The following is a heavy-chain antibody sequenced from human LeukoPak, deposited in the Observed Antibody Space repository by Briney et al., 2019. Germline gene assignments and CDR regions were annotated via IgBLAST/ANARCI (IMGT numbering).Heavy chain of an antibody. CDR2: ISYDGSNK. D-gene: IGHD3-3*01. Sequence: GRSLRLSCAASGFTFSSYAMHWVRQARGKGLEWVAVISYDGSNKYYADSVKGRFTISRDNSKNTLYLQMNSLRAEDTAVYYCAREEGFLEWLFDYWGQGTLVTVSS. CDR1: GFTFSSYA. V-gene: IGHV3-30-3*01. CDR3: AREEGFLEWLFDY. J-gene: IGHJ4*02.